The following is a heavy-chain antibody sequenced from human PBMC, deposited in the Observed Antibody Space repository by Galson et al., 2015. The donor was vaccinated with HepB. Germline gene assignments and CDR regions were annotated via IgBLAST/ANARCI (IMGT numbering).Heavy chain of an antibody. CDR2: ISYDGSNK. CDR3: AKDRGTLPSGSNGACDY. CDR1: GFTFSSYG. V-gene: IGHV3-30*18. J-gene: IGHJ4*02. Sequence: SLRLSCAASGFTFSSYGMHWVRQAPGKGLEWVAVISYDGSNKYYADSVKGRFTISRDNSKNTLYLQMNSLRAEDTAVYYCAKDRGTLPSGSNGACDYWGQGTLVTVSS. D-gene: IGHD1-26*01.